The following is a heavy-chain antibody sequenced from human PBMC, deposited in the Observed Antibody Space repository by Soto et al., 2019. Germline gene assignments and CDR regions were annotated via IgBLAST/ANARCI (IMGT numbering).Heavy chain of an antibody. Sequence: GGSLRLSCAAPGFTFRNYWMHWVRQVPGKGLVWVSRINSDGGSTSYTDSVKGRFTISRDNAKNTLYLQMNSLRADDTAVYYCARLEVAGTVRWFDPWGQGTLVTV. V-gene: IGHV3-74*01. D-gene: IGHD6-19*01. CDR3: ARLEVAGTVRWFDP. CDR1: GFTFRNYW. CDR2: INSDGGST. J-gene: IGHJ5*02.